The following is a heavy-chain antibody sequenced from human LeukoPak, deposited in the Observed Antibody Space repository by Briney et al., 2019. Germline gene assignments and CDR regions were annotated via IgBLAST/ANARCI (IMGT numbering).Heavy chain of an antibody. CDR1: GFTFTSSA. Sequence: GASVKVSCKASGFTFTSSAVQWVRQARGQRLEWIGWIVVGSGNTNYAQKFQERVTITRDMSTSTAYMELSSLRSEDTAVYYCTRDGGGYDGGDYWGQGTLVTVSS. CDR2: IVVGSGNT. J-gene: IGHJ4*02. CDR3: TRDGGGYDGGDY. V-gene: IGHV1-58*01. D-gene: IGHD5-12*01.